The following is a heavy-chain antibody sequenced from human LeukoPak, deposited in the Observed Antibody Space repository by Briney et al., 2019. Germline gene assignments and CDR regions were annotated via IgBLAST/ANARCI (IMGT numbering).Heavy chain of an antibody. CDR1: GGSFSGYY. V-gene: IGHV4-34*01. J-gene: IGHJ4*02. Sequence: PSETLSLTCAVYGGSFSGYYWSWIRQPPGKGLEWIGEINHSGSTNYNPSLKSRVTLSVDTSKNQFSLKLSAVTAADTAVYYCARGGYCCSTSCYGGRVDYWGQGTLVTVSS. CDR3: ARGGYCCSTSCYGGRVDY. CDR2: INHSGST. D-gene: IGHD2-2*01.